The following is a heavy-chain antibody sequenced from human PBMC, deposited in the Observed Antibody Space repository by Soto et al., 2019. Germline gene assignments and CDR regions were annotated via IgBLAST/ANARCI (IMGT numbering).Heavy chain of an antibody. V-gene: IGHV4-61*01. D-gene: IGHD6-13*01. CDR1: GASVTSGTYY. Sequence: SETLSLTCTVSGASVTSGTYYWTWIRQPPGKGLEWIGHINYSGNTNYNPSLKSRVTISVDTSKNQVSLRLSSVTAADTAVYYCARRIAAVDYWGQGTLVTVSS. CDR3: ARRIAAVDY. J-gene: IGHJ4*02. CDR2: INYSGNT.